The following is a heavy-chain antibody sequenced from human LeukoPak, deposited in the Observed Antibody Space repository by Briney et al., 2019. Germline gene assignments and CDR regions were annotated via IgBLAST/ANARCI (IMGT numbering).Heavy chain of an antibody. Sequence: SETLSLTCAVYGGSFSGYYWSWIRQPPGKGLEWIGEINHSGSTNYNPSLKSRVTMSVDTSKNQFSLKLSSVTAADTAVYYCARDRGMVRGVIISYYYYYMDVWGKGTTVTVSS. J-gene: IGHJ6*03. CDR1: GGSFSGYY. V-gene: IGHV4-34*01. D-gene: IGHD3-10*01. CDR2: INHSGST. CDR3: ARDRGMVRGVIISYYYYYMDV.